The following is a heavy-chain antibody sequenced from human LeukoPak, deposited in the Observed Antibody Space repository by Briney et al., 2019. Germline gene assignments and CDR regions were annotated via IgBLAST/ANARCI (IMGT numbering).Heavy chain of an antibody. Sequence: ASVNVSCKASGYTFTSYAMHWVRQAPGQRLEWMGWINAGNGNTKYSRKFQGRVTITRDTSASTAYMELSSLRSEDTAVYYCAREGMAAAGFDYWGQGTLVTVSS. CDR1: GYTFTSYA. CDR3: AREGMAAAGFDY. CDR2: INAGNGNT. J-gene: IGHJ4*02. D-gene: IGHD6-13*01. V-gene: IGHV1-3*01.